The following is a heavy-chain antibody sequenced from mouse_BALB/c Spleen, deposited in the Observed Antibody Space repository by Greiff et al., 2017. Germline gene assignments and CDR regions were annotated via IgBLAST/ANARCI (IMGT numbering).Heavy chain of an antibody. CDR2: IWRGGST. Sequence: QVQLQQSGPGLVQPSQSLSLPCPAPGFSLPRSGVHWVRQSPGTGLEWLGVIWRGGSTDDNAAFISRLSSSKDTSKRQVFCKMNRLQADDTAIYCCARNRYDYAMDYWGQGTAGTVSA. D-gene: IGHD2-14*01. CDR1: GFSLPRSG. V-gene: IGHV2-4-1*01. J-gene: IGHJ4*01. CDR3: ARNRYDYAMDY.